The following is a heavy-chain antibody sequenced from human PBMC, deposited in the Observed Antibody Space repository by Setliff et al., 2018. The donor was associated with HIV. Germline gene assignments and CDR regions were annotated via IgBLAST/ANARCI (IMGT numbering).Heavy chain of an antibody. J-gene: IGHJ4*02. CDR1: GGSISSGSYY. CDR2: MYTSEKT. CDR3: ARDRRDDYYLTAYFDS. Sequence: PSETLSLTCTISGGSISSGSYYWSWIRQPAGKGLEWIGRMYTSEKTNYNPSLKSRVTISLDTARNQFSLELTSVTATDTAVYYCARDRRDDYYLTAYFDSLGQGTVVTVSS. V-gene: IGHV4-61*02. D-gene: IGHD1-26*01.